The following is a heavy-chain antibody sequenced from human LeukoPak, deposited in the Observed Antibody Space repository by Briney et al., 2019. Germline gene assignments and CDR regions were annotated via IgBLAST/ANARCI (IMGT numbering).Heavy chain of an antibody. V-gene: IGHV3-23*01. CDR2: ISGSGGST. D-gene: IGHD2-21*02. Sequence: PGGSLRLSCAASGFTFSSYAMSWVRQAPGKGLEWVSAISGSGGSTYYADSVKGRFTISRDNSKNTLYLQMNSLRAEDTAVHYCAKEGKYCGGDCWTAAIKPYYYYGMDVWGQGTTVTVSS. J-gene: IGHJ6*02. CDR1: GFTFSSYA. CDR3: AKEGKYCGGDCWTAAIKPYYYYGMDV.